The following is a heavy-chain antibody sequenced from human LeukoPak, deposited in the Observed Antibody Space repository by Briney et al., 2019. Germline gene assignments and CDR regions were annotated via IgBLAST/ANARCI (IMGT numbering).Heavy chain of an antibody. D-gene: IGHD3-10*01. J-gene: IGHJ5*02. CDR1: GYTFTGYY. V-gene: IGHV1-2*06. Sequence: ASVKVSCKASGYTFTGYYMHWVRQAPGQGLEWMGLINPNSGGTNYAQKFQGRVTMTKDTSISTGYMELSRLRSDDTAVYYCARAPLGYNWFDPWGQGTLVTVSS. CDR2: INPNSGGT. CDR3: ARAPLGYNWFDP.